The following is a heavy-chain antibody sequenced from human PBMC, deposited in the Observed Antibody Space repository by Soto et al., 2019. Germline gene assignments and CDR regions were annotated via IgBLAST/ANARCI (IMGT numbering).Heavy chain of an antibody. CDR2: IYYSGST. CDR3: ASGSTVAAILFDY. CDR1: GDSISSGGYY. D-gene: IGHD2-15*01. J-gene: IGHJ4*02. Sequence: QVQLQESGPGLVKPSQTLSLTCTVSGDSISSGGYYWSWIRQHPGKGLEWIGYIYYSGSTYYNPSLKSGVTISVDTSKSQFSLKLSSVTAADTAVYYCASGSTVAAILFDYWGQGTLVTVSS. V-gene: IGHV4-31*03.